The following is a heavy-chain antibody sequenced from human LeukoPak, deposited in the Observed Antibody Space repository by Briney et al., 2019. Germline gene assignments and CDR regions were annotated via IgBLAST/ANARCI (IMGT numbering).Heavy chain of an antibody. V-gene: IGHV3-30*02. CDR1: GFTFSSYG. D-gene: IGHD3-3*01. Sequence: SGGSLRLSCAASGFTFSSYGMHWVRQAPGKGLEWVAFIRYDGSNKYYADSVKGRFTISRDNSKNTLYLQMNSLRAEDTAVYYCAKNGVWSGYFSHYYYYYMDVWGKGTTVTVSS. CDR2: IRYDGSNK. CDR3: AKNGVWSGYFSHYYYYYMDV. J-gene: IGHJ6*03.